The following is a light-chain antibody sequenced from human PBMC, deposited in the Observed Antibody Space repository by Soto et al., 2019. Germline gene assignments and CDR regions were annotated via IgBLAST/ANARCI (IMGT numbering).Light chain of an antibody. CDR2: GAY. CDR1: QSVSSN. J-gene: IGKJ5*01. CDR3: QQYNNWPPIT. Sequence: ELVMTQSPATLSLSPGESATLSCRASQSVSSNLAWYQQKPGQAPRLLIYGAYTRATGIPATFSGSGSGTEFTLTISSLQSEDFAVYYCQQYNNWPPITCGQGTRLEIK. V-gene: IGKV3-15*01.